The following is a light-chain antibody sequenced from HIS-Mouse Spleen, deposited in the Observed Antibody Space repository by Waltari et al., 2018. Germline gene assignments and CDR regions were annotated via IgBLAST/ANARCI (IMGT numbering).Light chain of an antibody. CDR1: ALPKKY. Sequence: SYELTQPPSVSVSPGQTARITCSGDALPKKYAYWYQQKSGQAPVLVIYEDSKRPSGLPGRFTGSRSGTMATLTISGAQVEDEADYYCYSTDSSGNHRVFGGGTKLTVL. CDR3: YSTDSSGNHRV. V-gene: IGLV3-10*01. J-gene: IGLJ2*01. CDR2: EDS.